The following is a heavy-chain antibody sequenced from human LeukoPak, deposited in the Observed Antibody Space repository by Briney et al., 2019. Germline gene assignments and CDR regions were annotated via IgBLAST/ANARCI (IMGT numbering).Heavy chain of an antibody. V-gene: IGHV4-31*03. CDR3: ARAGPSYYDILTGYPKLYFDL. CDR2: IYYSGST. J-gene: IGHJ2*01. D-gene: IGHD3-9*01. CDR1: GGSISSGGYY. Sequence: SQTLSLTCTVSGGSISSGGYYWSWIRQHPGKGLEWIGYIYYSGSTYYNPSLKSRVTISVDTSKNQFPLKLSSVTAADTAVYYCARAGPSYYDILTGYPKLYFDLWGRGTLVTVSS.